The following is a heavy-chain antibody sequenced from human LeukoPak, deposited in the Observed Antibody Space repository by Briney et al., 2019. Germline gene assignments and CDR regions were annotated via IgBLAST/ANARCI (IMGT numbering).Heavy chain of an antibody. J-gene: IGHJ4*02. CDR3: ARAAAVAGNFDF. CDR2: TFYRSNWYD. D-gene: IGHD6-19*01. CDR1: GDSVSSNSAT. Sequence: SQTLSLTCAISGDSVSSNSATWNWIRQSPSRGLEWLGRTFYRSNWYDDYAVSVESRITINPDTSKNQFSLQLNSVTPEDTAVYYCARAAAVAGNFDFWGQGTLVTVSS. V-gene: IGHV6-1*01.